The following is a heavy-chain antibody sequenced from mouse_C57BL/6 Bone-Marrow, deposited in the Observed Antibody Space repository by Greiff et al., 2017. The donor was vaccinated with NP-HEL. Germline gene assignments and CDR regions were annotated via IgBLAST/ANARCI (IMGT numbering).Heavy chain of an antibody. CDR1: GYAFTNYL. D-gene: IGHD1-1*01. CDR2: INPGSGGT. V-gene: IGHV1-54*01. J-gene: IGHJ2*01. Sequence: QVQLQQSGAELVRPGTSVKVSCKASGYAFTNYLIEWVKQRPGQSLEWIGVINPGSGGTNYNEKFKSKATLTADKSSSTAYMQRSSLTSEDSAVYFCARITTVVAGDYWGQGTTLTVSS. CDR3: ARITTVVAGDY.